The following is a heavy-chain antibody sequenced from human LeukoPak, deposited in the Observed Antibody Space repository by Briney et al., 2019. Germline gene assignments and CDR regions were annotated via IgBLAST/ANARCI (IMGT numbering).Heavy chain of an antibody. D-gene: IGHD4-17*01. CDR2: VNTYSGTT. Sequence: ASVNVSCKASVYTFTNYGISWVRQAPGQGLEWMGWVNTYSGTTKYALNLQARVTMSTDTSTSTAYMELRSLRSDDAAVYYCARSGGWAYGDYSGLISFDIWGQGTMVTVSS. CDR1: VYTFTNYG. CDR3: ARSGGWAYGDYSGLISFDI. V-gene: IGHV1-18*01. J-gene: IGHJ3*02.